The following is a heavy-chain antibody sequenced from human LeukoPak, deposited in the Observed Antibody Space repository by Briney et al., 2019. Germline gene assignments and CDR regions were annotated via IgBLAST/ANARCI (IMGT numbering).Heavy chain of an antibody. D-gene: IGHD2-15*01. V-gene: IGHV3-53*01. CDR2: IYSGGST. CDR1: GFTVSSNY. Sequence: PGGSLRLSCAASGFTVSSNYMSWVRQAPGKGLEWVSVIYSGGSTYYADSVKGRFTISRDNSKNTLYLQMNSLRAEDTAVYYCAKVLLRWYHDYWGQGTLVTVSS. CDR3: AKVLLRWYHDY. J-gene: IGHJ4*02.